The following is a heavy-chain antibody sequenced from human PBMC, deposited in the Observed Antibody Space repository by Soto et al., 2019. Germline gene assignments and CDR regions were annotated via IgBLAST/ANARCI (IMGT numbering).Heavy chain of an antibody. V-gene: IGHV5-51*01. CDR3: ATQRDFYYGMDV. CDR1: GYKFSNLC. D-gene: IGHD6-25*01. CDR2: MYPGTSDI. J-gene: IGHJ6*02. Sequence: PGESLKISCKGSGYKFSNLCLGWVRQMPGKGLECIGVMYPGTSDIRYSPSFQGQVTISADNSISTAYLHWNSLKASDTPLYYCATQRDFYYGMDVWGPGTTVTVSS.